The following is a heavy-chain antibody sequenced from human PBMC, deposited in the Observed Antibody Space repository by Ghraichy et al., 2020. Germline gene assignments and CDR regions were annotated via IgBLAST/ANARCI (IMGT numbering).Heavy chain of an antibody. CDR2: IYHSGST. J-gene: IGHJ3*02. CDR3: ARVLDYYYGSGSYYPPTDAFDI. CDR1: GYSISSGYY. Sequence: SETLSLTCTVSGYSISSGYYWGWIRQPPGKGLEWIGSIYHSGSTYYNPSLKSRVTISVDTSKNQFSLKLSSVTAADTAVYYCARVLDYYYGSGSYYPPTDAFDIWGQGTMVIVSS. D-gene: IGHD3-10*01. V-gene: IGHV4-38-2*02.